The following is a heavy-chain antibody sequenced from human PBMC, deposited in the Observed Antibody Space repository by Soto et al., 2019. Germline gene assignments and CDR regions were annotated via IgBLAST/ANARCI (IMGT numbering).Heavy chain of an antibody. CDR3: ARGAGFSYASTWFDI. Sequence: TSETLSLTCTVFGASVSSGTYYWIWIRRSPGKGLEWVGHIYYTGSTNYNPSLNNRVTISVDTSKNHFSLQLTSVTAADTAVYYCARGAGFSYASTWFDIWGQGTLVTVSS. CDR1: GASVSSGTYY. J-gene: IGHJ5*02. D-gene: IGHD5-18*01. V-gene: IGHV4-61*03. CDR2: IYYTGST.